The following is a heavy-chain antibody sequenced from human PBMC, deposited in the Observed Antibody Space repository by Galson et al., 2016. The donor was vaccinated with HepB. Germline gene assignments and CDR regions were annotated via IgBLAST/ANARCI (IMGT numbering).Heavy chain of an antibody. CDR3: SKDPARLDY. J-gene: IGHJ4*02. Sequence: SLRLSCAASGFTFSDFYMSWIRQAPGKGLEWVSYISSSGNTIYYAYSVKGRFTISRDNAKNSLYLEMNSLRADNTAVYYCSKDPARLDYWGQGTLVTVPP. CDR1: GFTFSDFY. V-gene: IGHV3-11*01. CDR2: ISSSGNTI. D-gene: IGHD6-6*01.